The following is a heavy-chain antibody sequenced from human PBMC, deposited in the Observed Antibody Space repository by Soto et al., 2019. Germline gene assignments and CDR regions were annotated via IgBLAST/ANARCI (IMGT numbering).Heavy chain of an antibody. D-gene: IGHD6-13*01. CDR1: GFTFSSYS. Sequence: PXGSLVLSCAASGFTFSSYSMNWVRQAPGKGLEWVSSISSSSSYIYYADSVKGRFTISRDNAKNSLYLQMNSLRAEDTAVYYCARGESSSSWYVYYYGMDVWGQGTTVTVSS. V-gene: IGHV3-21*01. CDR2: ISSSSSYI. CDR3: ARGESSSSWYVYYYGMDV. J-gene: IGHJ6*02.